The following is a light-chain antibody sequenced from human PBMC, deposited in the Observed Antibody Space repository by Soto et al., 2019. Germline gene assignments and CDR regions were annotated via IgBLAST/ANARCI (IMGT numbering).Light chain of an antibody. J-gene: IGKJ4*01. CDR3: QQRRQWPLT. V-gene: IGKV3-11*01. CDR1: QKIGSL. CDR2: DVS. Sequence: DIVLTQSPGTLSLYPGERATLSCRASQKIGSLLGWYQQNPGRAPRLLISDVSNRATGIPSRFSGSGSGTDFTLTISSLESEDFAVYYCQQRRQWPLTFGGGTKVEIK.